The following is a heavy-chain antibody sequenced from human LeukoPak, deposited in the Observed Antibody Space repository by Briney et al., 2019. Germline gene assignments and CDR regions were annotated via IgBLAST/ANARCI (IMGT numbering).Heavy chain of an antibody. CDR1: GGSISSSSYY. D-gene: IGHD4-11*01. CDR3: ASEPYSNYDYYYYMDV. CDR2: IYYSGCT. J-gene: IGHJ6*03. V-gene: IGHV4-39*01. Sequence: SETLSLTCTVSGGSISSSSYYWGWIRQPPGKGLEWIGSIYYSGCTYYNPSLKSRVTISVDTSKNQFSLKLSSVTAADTAVYYCASEPYSNYDYYYYMDVWGKGTTVTVSS.